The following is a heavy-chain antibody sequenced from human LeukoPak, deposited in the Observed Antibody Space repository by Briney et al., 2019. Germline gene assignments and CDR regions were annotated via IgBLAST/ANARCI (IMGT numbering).Heavy chain of an antibody. CDR1: GFTFNTYA. CDR3: ANLIDSSRKYGLDV. CDR2: VSDGGRST. D-gene: IGHD3-22*01. Sequence: GGSLRLSCAASGFTFNTYAMNWVRQAPGKGLEWVSGVSDGGRSTYYADSVKGRFTTSRDNSKNTLYLQMNSLRAEDTAVYYCANLIDSSRKYGLDVWGQGTTVTVSS. V-gene: IGHV3-23*01. J-gene: IGHJ6*02.